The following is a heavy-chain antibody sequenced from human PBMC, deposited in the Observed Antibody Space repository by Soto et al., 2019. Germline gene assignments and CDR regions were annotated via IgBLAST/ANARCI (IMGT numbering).Heavy chain of an antibody. V-gene: IGHV1-18*04. J-gene: IGHJ5*02. CDR3: ARMASFGSPNWFDP. CDR1: GYTFSIYS. D-gene: IGHD5-18*01. CDR2: ISPYNGDT. Sequence: ASVKVSCKSSGYTFSIYSINWVRQAPGHGLEWVGWISPYNGDTHYAQKLQGRVTMTTDTSTSTAYMELKSLRSEDTAIYYCARMASFGSPNWFDPWGQGTLVTVSS.